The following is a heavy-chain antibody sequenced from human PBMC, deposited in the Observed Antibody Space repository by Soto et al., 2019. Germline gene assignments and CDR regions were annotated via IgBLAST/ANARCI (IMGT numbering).Heavy chain of an antibody. D-gene: IGHD5-18*01. Sequence: SETLSLSCTVSGGSISSSSYYWGWIRQPPGKGLEWIGSIYYSGSTYYNPSLKSRVTISVDTSKNQFSLKLSSVTAADTAVYYCARCYRMVTEHNWFDPWGQGTLVTVS. CDR1: GGSISSSSYY. J-gene: IGHJ5*02. CDR2: IYYSGST. V-gene: IGHV4-39*01. CDR3: ARCYRMVTEHNWFDP.